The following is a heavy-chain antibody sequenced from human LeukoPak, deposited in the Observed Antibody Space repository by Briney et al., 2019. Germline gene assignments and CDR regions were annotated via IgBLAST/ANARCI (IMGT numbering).Heavy chain of an antibody. V-gene: IGHV3-23*01. J-gene: IGHJ4*02. Sequence: GGSLRLSCAASGFTFSNYAMSWVRQAPGKGLEWVSGISGSGGSTVYADSVKGRFTISGDNSKNTLYLQMNSLRAEDTAVYYCAKQRGYSGYETFDYWGQGTLVTVSS. CDR1: GFTFSNYA. CDR2: ISGSGGST. D-gene: IGHD5-12*01. CDR3: AKQRGYSGYETFDY.